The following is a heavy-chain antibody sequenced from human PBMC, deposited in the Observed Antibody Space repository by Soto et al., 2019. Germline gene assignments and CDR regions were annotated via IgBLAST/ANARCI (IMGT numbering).Heavy chain of an antibody. CDR3: ARLVWYYYDSSGYYGYYFDH. Sequence: RGESLKISCEGSGYSFTTSWIGWVRQMPGKGLEWIGIIYPGDSDTRYSPSFQGQVTISAEESINTAYLQWSSLKASDTAMYYCARLVWYYYDSSGYYGYYFDHWGQGAQVTVSS. CDR2: IYPGDSDT. V-gene: IGHV5-51*01. J-gene: IGHJ4*02. D-gene: IGHD3-22*01. CDR1: GYSFTTSW.